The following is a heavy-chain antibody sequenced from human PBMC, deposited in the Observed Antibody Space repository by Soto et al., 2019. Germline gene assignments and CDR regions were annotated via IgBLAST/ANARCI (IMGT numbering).Heavy chain of an antibody. D-gene: IGHD3-22*01. CDR3: ATSAFYYDSNGKSLGPDY. J-gene: IGHJ4*02. CDR1: GFTFIYYA. V-gene: IGHV3-23*01. CDR2: ISDSGTTT. Sequence: PGGSLRLSCKPSGFTFIYYAMTWVRQAPGKGLEWISAISDSGTTTFYADSVKGRFTISRDNPMNILYLQMNGLRAEDTAVYYCATSAFYYDSNGKSLGPDYWGQGTLVTVSS.